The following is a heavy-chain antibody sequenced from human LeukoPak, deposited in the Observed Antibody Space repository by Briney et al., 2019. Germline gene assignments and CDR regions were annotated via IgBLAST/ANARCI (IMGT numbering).Heavy chain of an antibody. V-gene: IGHV4-4*02. CDR3: ARGTNWGSRPDDPTDTFDI. CDR1: GGSISSRHW. Sequence: SSETLSLTCAVSGGSISSRHWWNWVRQPPGRELEWIGDIYHTGRTNYNPSLKSRVTISIDKSKNHFSLSLSSVTAADTAVYYCARGTNWGSRPDDPTDTFDIWGQGTMVTVSS. CDR2: IYHTGRT. J-gene: IGHJ3*02. D-gene: IGHD7-27*01.